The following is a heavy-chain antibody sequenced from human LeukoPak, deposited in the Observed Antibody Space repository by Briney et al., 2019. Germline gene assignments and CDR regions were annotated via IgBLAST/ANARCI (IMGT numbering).Heavy chain of an antibody. CDR1: GFTFSSYA. CDR2: IYPGDSDT. J-gene: IGHJ5*02. D-gene: IGHD1-7*01. Sequence: GGSLRLSCAASGFTFSSYAMSWVRQMPGKGLEWMGIIYPGDSDTRYSPSFQGQVTISADKSISTAYLQWSSLKASDTAMYYCATAASITGTSDWFDPWGQGTLVTVSS. CDR3: ATAASITGTSDWFDP. V-gene: IGHV5-51*01.